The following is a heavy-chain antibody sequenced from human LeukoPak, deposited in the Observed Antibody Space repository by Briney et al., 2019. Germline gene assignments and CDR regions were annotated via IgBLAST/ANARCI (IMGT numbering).Heavy chain of an antibody. J-gene: IGHJ5*02. V-gene: IGHV1-69*04. CDR3: ARDLSDSSGYYSTWFDP. CDR2: IIPIFGIA. Sequence: GSSVKVSCKASVGTFSSYAISWVRQAPGQGLEWMGRIIPIFGIANYAQKFQGRVTITADKSTSTAYMALSSLKSEDTAVYYCARDLSDSSGYYSTWFDPWGQGTLVTVSS. CDR1: VGTFSSYA. D-gene: IGHD3-22*01.